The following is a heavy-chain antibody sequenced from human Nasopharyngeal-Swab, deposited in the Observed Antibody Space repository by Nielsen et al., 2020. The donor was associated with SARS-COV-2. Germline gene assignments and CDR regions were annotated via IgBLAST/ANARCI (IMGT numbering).Heavy chain of an antibody. CDR1: GFTFSDSA. J-gene: IGHJ4*02. Sequence: GGSLRLSCAASGFTFSDSAIHWVRQASGKGLEWVGRIRSQGNNYATAYAASVKGRFTIFRDDPTNTAFLQMNSLKTEDTAMYYCTRCGGGCYSGRDYWGQGTLVTVSS. CDR3: TRCGGGCYSGRDY. D-gene: IGHD2-15*01. V-gene: IGHV3-73*01. CDR2: IRSQGNNYAT.